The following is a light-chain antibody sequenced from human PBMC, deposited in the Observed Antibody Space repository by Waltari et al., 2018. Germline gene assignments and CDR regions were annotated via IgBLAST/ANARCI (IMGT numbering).Light chain of an antibody. CDR3: QHRSNWPLN. Sequence: EIVLTQSPATLSLSPGEGPTLSCRASQNVGNYLAWYQQKPGQAPRLLIYDTSNRATDIPARFSGSGSGTDFTLTISGLEPEDFAVYYCQHRSNWPLNFGGGTKVEIK. CDR1: QNVGNY. J-gene: IGKJ4*01. CDR2: DTS. V-gene: IGKV3-11*01.